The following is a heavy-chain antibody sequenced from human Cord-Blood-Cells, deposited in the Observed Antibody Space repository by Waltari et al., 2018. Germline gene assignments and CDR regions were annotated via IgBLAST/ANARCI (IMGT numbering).Heavy chain of an antibody. CDR2: IYTSGST. CDR3: ARGGSGNSWYFDY. CDR1: GGSISSGSYY. D-gene: IGHD6-13*01. Sequence: QVQLQESGPGLVKPSQTLSLTCTVSGGSISSGSYYWSCIRQPAGKGLEWIGYIYTSGSTNYNPTRKSRGTISVDPSKNLFSLKLSSVTAADTAVYYCARGGSGNSWYFDYWGQGTLVTVSS. V-gene: IGHV4-61*09. J-gene: IGHJ4*02.